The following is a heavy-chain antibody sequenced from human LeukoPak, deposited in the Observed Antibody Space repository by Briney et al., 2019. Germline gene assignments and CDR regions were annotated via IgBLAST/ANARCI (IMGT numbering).Heavy chain of an antibody. CDR2: IYSSGNT. CDR3: ARGVGAYYMDV. Sequence: SETLSLTCAVSGASISSSNYYWGWVRQSPGKGLEWIGNIYSSGNTYYNASLKSRVTMYIDTSKNQFSLKLSSVTAADTAVYYCARGVGAYYMDVWGKGTTVTISS. V-gene: IGHV4-39*07. D-gene: IGHD1-26*01. CDR1: GASISSSNYY. J-gene: IGHJ6*03.